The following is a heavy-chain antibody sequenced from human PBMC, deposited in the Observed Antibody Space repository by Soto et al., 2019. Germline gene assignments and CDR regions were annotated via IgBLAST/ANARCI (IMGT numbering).Heavy chain of an antibody. CDR2: IKQDGSQK. CDR1: GFIISSYW. Sequence: RRLSCVAPGFIISSYWMSWVRQAPGKGLEWVADIKQDGSQKYYADSAKGRFTISRDNAKNSLYLQMSSLRVEDTAIYYCARDRAALDIWGQGTMVTVSS. J-gene: IGHJ3*02. V-gene: IGHV3-7*03. CDR3: ARDRAALDI. D-gene: IGHD3-10*01.